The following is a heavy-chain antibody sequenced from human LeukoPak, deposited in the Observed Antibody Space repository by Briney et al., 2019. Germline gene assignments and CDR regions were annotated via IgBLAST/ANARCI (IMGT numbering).Heavy chain of an antibody. Sequence: SETVSLIRTVSGGFNSIGSYYWGWIRRPPGKGLEWIGSIYYSGSTYYNPSLKSRVAISVDTSKNQFSLKLSSVTAADTAVYYCARGSYDYVWGSYLPLYFDYWGQGTLVTVSS. D-gene: IGHD3-16*01. CDR2: IYYSGST. V-gene: IGHV4-39*07. J-gene: IGHJ4*02. CDR1: GGFNSIGSYY. CDR3: ARGSYDYVWGSYLPLYFDY.